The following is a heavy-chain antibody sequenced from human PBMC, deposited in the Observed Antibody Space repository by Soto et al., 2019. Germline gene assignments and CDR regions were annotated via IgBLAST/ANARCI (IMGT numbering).Heavy chain of an antibody. V-gene: IGHV4-31*03. J-gene: IGHJ1*01. CDR3: ARSTVKVVCDV. CDR2: VYHRGRC. Sequence: QVQLQESGPGLVKPSQTLSLSCSVSNDSMNNAGVYWNWIRHHPGKGLEWIGYVYHRGRCSYNPSLKSRATISMDTSKKQSSLRLTSVTAADTAVYYCARSTVKVVCDVWGQGTLVTVSS. CDR1: NDSMNNAGVY. D-gene: IGHD3-16*01.